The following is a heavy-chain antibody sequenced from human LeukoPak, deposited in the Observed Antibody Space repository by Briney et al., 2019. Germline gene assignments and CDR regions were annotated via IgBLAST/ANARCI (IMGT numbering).Heavy chain of an antibody. Sequence: SETLSLTCTVSGGSISSGSYYWSWIRQPAGKGLEGIGRIYTSGSTNYNPSLKSRVTISVDTSKNQFSLKLSSVTAADTAVYYCARGIAVAGFHHAFDIWGQGTMVTVSS. CDR2: IYTSGST. V-gene: IGHV4-61*02. CDR1: GGSISSGSYY. CDR3: ARGIAVAGFHHAFDI. D-gene: IGHD6-19*01. J-gene: IGHJ3*02.